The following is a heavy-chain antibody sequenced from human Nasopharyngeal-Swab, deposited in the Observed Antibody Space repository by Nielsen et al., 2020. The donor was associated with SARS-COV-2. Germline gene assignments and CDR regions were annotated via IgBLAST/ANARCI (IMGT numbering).Heavy chain of an antibody. CDR1: GFTFNKYN. J-gene: IGHJ6*02. CDR2: ISSSSSYI. Sequence: GESLKISCAASGFTFNKYNFNWVRQAPGKGLEWVSSISSSSSYIYYADSVKGRFTISRDNAKNSLFLQMNSLRAEDTAVCYCARDGLDYDFWSAYFMDVWGQGTTVTVSS. CDR3: ARDGLDYDFWSAYFMDV. D-gene: IGHD3-3*01. V-gene: IGHV3-21*01.